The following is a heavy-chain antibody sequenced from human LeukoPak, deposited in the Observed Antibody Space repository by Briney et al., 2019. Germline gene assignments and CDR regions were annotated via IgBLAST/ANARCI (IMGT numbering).Heavy chain of an antibody. D-gene: IGHD6-19*01. CDR1: GYTFSNYW. CDR3: ARRGGSGWWERYDAFDI. V-gene: IGHV5-51*01. Sequence: GESLKISCKASGYTFSNYWIGWVRQMPGKGLEWMGMIYPDDSDTRSSPSFQGQVTISADKSISTAYLQWSSLKASDTAMYYCARRGGSGWWERYDAFDIWGQGTMVTVSS. J-gene: IGHJ3*02. CDR2: IYPDDSDT.